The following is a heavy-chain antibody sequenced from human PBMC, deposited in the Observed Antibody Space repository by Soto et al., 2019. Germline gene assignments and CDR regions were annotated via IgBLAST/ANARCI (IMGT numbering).Heavy chain of an antibody. V-gene: IGHV3-30*18. CDR1: GFTFSSYG. Sequence: PGGSLRLSCVASGFTFSSYGMHWVRQAPGKGLEWVAVMSYDGSNKYYADFVRGRFTISRDNSKNTLYLQMNSLRPEDSAVYYCAKWSRGPDVVIVPAAPDVWGQGTKVTVSS. J-gene: IGHJ6*02. D-gene: IGHD2-2*01. CDR3: AKWSRGPDVVIVPAAPDV. CDR2: MSYDGSNK.